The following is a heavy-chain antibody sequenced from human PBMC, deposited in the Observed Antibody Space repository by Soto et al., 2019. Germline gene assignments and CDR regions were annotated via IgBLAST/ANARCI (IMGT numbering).Heavy chain of an antibody. D-gene: IGHD3-22*01. CDR2: INPSGGST. Sequence: ASVKVSCKASGYTFTSYYMHWVRQAPGQGLEWMGIINPSGGSTSYAQKFQGRVTMTRDTSTSTVYMELSSLRSEDTAVYYCARDRRVVDSSGSESIDPWGQGTLVTVAS. CDR3: ARDRRVVDSSGSESIDP. J-gene: IGHJ5*02. CDR1: GYTFTSYY. V-gene: IGHV1-46*01.